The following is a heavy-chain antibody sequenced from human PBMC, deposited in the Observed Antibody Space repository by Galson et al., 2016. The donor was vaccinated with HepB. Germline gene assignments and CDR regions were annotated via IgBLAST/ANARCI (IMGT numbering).Heavy chain of an antibody. Sequence: SVKVSCKASGYTFTSYYIYWVRQAPGRGLEWVGVINPTGGSTDFAPRSQDRVTLTRDTSTGTVYMELTSLTSDDTAVYYCASDYGPGGWYYLNYWGQVTLGTVSS. CDR2: INPTGGST. V-gene: IGHV1-46*01. D-gene: IGHD2-15*01. J-gene: IGHJ4*02. CDR3: ASDYGPGGWYYLNY. CDR1: GYTFTSYY.